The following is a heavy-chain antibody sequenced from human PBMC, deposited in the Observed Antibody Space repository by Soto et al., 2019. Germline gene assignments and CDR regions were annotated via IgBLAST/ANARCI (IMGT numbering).Heavy chain of an antibody. J-gene: IGHJ4*02. D-gene: IGHD7-27*01. V-gene: IGHV3-74*01. Sequence: EVQLVESGGALVQSGGSLRLSCAASGFTFSRHWMHWVRQAPGKGLYWVSHIGPDGYRTRDADSVKGRFIISRDNAKNTLYLQMNNLRDDDTAVYYCVRDPNWGYDYWGPGILVTVSS. CDR1: GFTFSRHW. CDR2: IGPDGYRT. CDR3: VRDPNWGYDY.